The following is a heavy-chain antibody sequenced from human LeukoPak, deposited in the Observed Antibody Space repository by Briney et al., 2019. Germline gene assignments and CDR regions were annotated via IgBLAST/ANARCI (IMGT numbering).Heavy chain of an antibody. CDR3: ARSSTIWFHFDS. CDR2: ISGSGGST. D-gene: IGHD6-13*01. Sequence: GGSLRLSCAASGFTFSSYAMSWVRQAPGKGLEWVSAISGSGGSTYYADSVKGRFTISRDNSKNTLYLQMNSLRAEDTAVYYCARSSTIWFHFDSWGQGTLVTVSS. V-gene: IGHV3-23*01. J-gene: IGHJ4*02. CDR1: GFTFSSYA.